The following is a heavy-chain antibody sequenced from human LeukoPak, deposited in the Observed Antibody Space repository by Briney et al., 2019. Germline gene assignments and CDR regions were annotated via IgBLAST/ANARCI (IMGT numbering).Heavy chain of an antibody. CDR2: ISGSGGST. CDR3: AKGVTVTTAQRRNYYYYGMDV. V-gene: IGHV3-23*01. CDR1: GFTFSSYA. J-gene: IGHJ6*02. Sequence: GGSLRLSCAASGFTFSSYAMSWVRQAPGKGLEWVSAISGSGGSTYYADSVKGRFTISRDNSKDTLYLQMNSLRAEDTAVYYCAKGVTVTTAQRRNYYYYGMDVWGQGTTVTVSS. D-gene: IGHD3-16*02.